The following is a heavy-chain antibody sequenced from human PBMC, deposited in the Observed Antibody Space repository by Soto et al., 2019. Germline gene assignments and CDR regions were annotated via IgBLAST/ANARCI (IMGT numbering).Heavy chain of an antibody. V-gene: IGHV3-21*04. CDR1: GLRFTSYG. Sequence: PGGSLRLSCVASGLRFTSYGMSWVRQAPGRGLEWVSSITSGSGVTFYADSVKGRFTISRDNAKNSLHLQMDSLRDEDTALYYCAKGRYDFWSPYYFDSWGQGTLVTAPQ. D-gene: IGHD3-3*01. J-gene: IGHJ4*02. CDR2: ITSGSGVT. CDR3: AKGRYDFWSPYYFDS.